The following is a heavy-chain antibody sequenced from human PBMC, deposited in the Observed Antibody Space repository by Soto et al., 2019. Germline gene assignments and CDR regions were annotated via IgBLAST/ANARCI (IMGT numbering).Heavy chain of an antibody. CDR2: IRSKTYGGTT. J-gene: IGHJ4*02. CDR1: GFTFGDYA. Sequence: EVQLVESGGGLVQSGRSLRLSCTASGFTFGDYAMSWFRQAPGKGLEWVGFIRSKTYGGTTEYAASVKGRFTISTDDSKTIASLQMNSLKTEDTAVYYCSRGGSLQWLVPEDYWGQGTLVTVSS. V-gene: IGHV3-49*03. D-gene: IGHD6-19*01. CDR3: SRGGSLQWLVPEDY.